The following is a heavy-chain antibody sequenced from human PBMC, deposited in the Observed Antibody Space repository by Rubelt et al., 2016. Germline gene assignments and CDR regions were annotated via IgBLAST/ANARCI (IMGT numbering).Heavy chain of an antibody. CDR1: GYTFSNYY. V-gene: IGHV1-46*01. CDR3: ARAADQDFDY. Sequence: QVQLVQSGAEVKKPGASVKVSCKASGYTFSNYYMHWVRQAPGQGLAWMGLIKASDGTTRHAQQFQDRVTVTRDTSTSTRYMERGSLRSEDTAVYYCARAADQDFDYGGQGTLVTVSS. J-gene: IGHJ4*02. CDR2: IKASDGTT.